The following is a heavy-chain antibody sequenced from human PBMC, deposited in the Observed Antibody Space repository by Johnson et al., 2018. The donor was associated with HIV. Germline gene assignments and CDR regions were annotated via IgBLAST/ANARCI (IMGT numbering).Heavy chain of an antibody. CDR3: TTQAADAAAGAPLAFDI. Sequence: VQLVESGGGVVQPGRSLRLSCAASGFTFNNYGMHWVRQAPPAAPVKGRFTISRDDSKNTLYLQMNSLKTEDTAVYYCTTQAADAAAGAPLAFDIWGQGTMVTVSS. V-gene: IGHV3-33*01. D-gene: IGHD6-13*01. J-gene: IGHJ3*02. CDR1: GFTFNNYG.